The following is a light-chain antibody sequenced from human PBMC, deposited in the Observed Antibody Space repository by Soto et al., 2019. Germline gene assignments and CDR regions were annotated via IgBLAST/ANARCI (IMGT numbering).Light chain of an antibody. Sequence: EIVLTQSPGTLSLSPGERATLSCTASQSVRNNYLAWYQQKPGQSPRLLIYGASSRATGIPDRFSGSGSGTDFILTISRLEPEDFAVYYCQQYGSSPPFTFGPGTKVDIK. CDR3: QQYGSSPPFT. V-gene: IGKV3-20*01. J-gene: IGKJ3*01. CDR1: QSVRNNY. CDR2: GAS.